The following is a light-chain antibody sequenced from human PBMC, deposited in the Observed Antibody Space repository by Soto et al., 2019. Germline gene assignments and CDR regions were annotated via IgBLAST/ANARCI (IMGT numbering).Light chain of an antibody. V-gene: IGKV3-11*01. CDR1: QSVSSN. Sequence: ESVLTQAPATLSVSPGERATLSCRASQSVSSNLAWYQQKPCQAPRLLIYGASTRATGIPARFSGSGSGTDFTLTISSLEPEDFAVYYCQQRSNWPPITFGQGTRLEIK. CDR2: GAS. J-gene: IGKJ5*01. CDR3: QQRSNWPPIT.